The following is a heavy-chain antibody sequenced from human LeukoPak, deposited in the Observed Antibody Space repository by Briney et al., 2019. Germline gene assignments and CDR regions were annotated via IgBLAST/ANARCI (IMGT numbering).Heavy chain of an antibody. CDR2: IYSGGST. J-gene: IGHJ4*02. Sequence: GGSLRLSCAASGFTVSSNYMSWVRQAPGGGPEWVSVIYSGGSTYYADSVKGRFTISRDNSKNTLYLQMNSLRAEDTAVYYCATTAVAGTSDYWGQGTLVTVSS. V-gene: IGHV3-53*01. CDR3: ATTAVAGTSDY. CDR1: GFTVSSNY. D-gene: IGHD6-19*01.